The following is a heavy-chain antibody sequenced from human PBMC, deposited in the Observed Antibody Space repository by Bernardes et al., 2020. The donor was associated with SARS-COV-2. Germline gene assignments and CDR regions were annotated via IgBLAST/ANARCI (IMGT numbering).Heavy chain of an antibody. V-gene: IGHV3-23*01. CDR1: GFSFSSYA. D-gene: IGHD3-10*01. CDR2: ISSSGDST. Sequence: GGSLRLSCAASGFSFSSYAMSWVRQAPGKGLEWVSGISSSGDSTYYADSLKGRFVVSRDSSSNTLYLHLNSLRAEDTAVYYCAKSHYYNSGSFDSWGRGTRVTVSS. J-gene: IGHJ4*02. CDR3: AKSHYYNSGSFDS.